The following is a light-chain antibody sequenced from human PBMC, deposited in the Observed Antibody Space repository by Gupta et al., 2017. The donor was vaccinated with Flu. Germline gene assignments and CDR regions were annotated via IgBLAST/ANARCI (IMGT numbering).Light chain of an antibody. J-gene: IGLJ1*01. CDR3: CSHTGDSTLI. CDR1: NNDIGRYDY. Sequence: QSALTQPASVSGSPGQSVTISCTGTNNDIGRYDYVSWYQHHPGKAPKLILYEDIKRPSGVSDRFSGSKSGKTASLTISGLEAEDEGDYYCCSHTGDSTLIFGSGTSVTV. V-gene: IGLV2-14*01. CDR2: EDI.